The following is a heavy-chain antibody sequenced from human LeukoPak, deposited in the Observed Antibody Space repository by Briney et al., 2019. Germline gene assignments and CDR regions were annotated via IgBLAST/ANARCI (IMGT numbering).Heavy chain of an antibody. J-gene: IGHJ6*04. Sequence: ASVKVSCKASGYTFTSYAMHWVRQAPGQGLEWMGWINAGNGNTKYSQKLQGRVTITRDTSASTAYMELSSLRSEDTAVYYCARGSWPVLLWFGELFPGYYGMDVWGKGTTVTVSS. CDR3: ARGSWPVLLWFGELFPGYYGMDV. D-gene: IGHD3-10*01. V-gene: IGHV1-3*01. CDR2: INAGNGNT. CDR1: GYTFTSYA.